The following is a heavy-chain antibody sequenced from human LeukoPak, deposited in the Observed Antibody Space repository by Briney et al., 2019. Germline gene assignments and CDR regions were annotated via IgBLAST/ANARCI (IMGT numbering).Heavy chain of an antibody. CDR1: GFTFSSYA. Sequence: GGSLRLSCAASGFTFSSYAMSWVRQAPGKGLEWVSAISGSGGSTYYADSVKGRFTISRDNSKNTLYLQMHSLRAEDTAVYYCAKARVQLWLGPDAFDLWGKGTMVPVSS. J-gene: IGHJ3*01. CDR3: AKARVQLWLGPDAFDL. D-gene: IGHD5-18*01. CDR2: ISGSGGST. V-gene: IGHV3-23*01.